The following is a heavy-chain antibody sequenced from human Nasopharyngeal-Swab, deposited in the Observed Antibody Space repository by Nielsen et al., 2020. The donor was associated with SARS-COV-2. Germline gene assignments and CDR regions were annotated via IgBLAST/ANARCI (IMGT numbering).Heavy chain of an antibody. CDR2: IYWDDDK. D-gene: IGHD2-2*01. CDR1: GFSLSTSGVG. V-gene: IGHV2-5*02. Sequence: SGPTLVKPTKTLTLTCTFSGFSLSTSGVGVGWVRQPPDKALEWLALIYWDDDKRYSPFLKSRLTITKDTSKNQVVLTMTNMDPVDTATYYCAHSNQGRLVVRFDYWGQGTLVTVSS. J-gene: IGHJ4*02. CDR3: AHSNQGRLVVRFDY.